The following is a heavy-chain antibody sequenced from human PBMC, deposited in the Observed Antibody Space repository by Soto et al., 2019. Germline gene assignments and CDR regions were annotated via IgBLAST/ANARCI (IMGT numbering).Heavy chain of an antibody. V-gene: IGHV3-21*06. CDR1: GFTFTRYS. CDR2: ISSSTNYI. CDR3: ARESEDLTSNFDY. J-gene: IGHJ4*01. Sequence: VGSLRLSCAASGFTFTRYSMNWVRQAPGKGLEWVSSISSSTNYIYYGDSMKGRFTISRDNAKNSLYLEMNSLRAEDTAVYYCARESEDLTSNFDYWGQGTLVTVSS.